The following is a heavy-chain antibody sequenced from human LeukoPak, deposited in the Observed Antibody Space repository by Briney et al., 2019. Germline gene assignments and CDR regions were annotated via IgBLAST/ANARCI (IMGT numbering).Heavy chain of an antibody. V-gene: IGHV1-18*01. CDR1: GYTFTSYG. CDR3: ARGRAESYCGGDCSNFDY. Sequence: ASVKVSCKASGYTFTSYGISWVRQAPGQGLEWMGWISAYNGNTNYAQKLQGRVTMTTDTSTSTAYMELRSLRSDDTAVYYCARGRAESYCGGDCSNFDYWGQGTLVTVSS. CDR2: ISAYNGNT. D-gene: IGHD2-21*02. J-gene: IGHJ4*02.